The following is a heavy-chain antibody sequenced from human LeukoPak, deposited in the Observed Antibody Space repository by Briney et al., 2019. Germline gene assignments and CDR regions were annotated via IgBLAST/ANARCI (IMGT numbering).Heavy chain of an antibody. Sequence: PGGSLRLSCAASGFTLSSYAMSWVRQGPGKGLEWVSAISVSGNTYHADSVKGRFTISRDSSKNTLYLQMNSLRAEDTAVYYCARDLVVRGRWSWFDPWGQGTLVTVSS. CDR1: GFTLSSYA. V-gene: IGHV3-23*01. J-gene: IGHJ5*02. D-gene: IGHD3-10*01. CDR3: ARDLVVRGRWSWFDP. CDR2: ISVSGNT.